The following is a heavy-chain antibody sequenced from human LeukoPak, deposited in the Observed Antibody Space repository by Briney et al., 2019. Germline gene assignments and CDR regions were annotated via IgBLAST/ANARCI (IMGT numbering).Heavy chain of an antibody. CDR1: EFTLSNPG. V-gene: IGHV3-15*01. CDR2: IKRKTDGGTT. Sequence: PGGPLSLPFAASEFTLSNPGLSWVRKAPGKGWNWVGGIKRKTDGGTTDYAAPVKGRFTISRDDSENTLYLQMNSLKTEDTAVYYCTTAYYDRSGDYLDNWGQGTLVTVSS. J-gene: IGHJ4*02. CDR3: TTAYYDRSGDYLDN. D-gene: IGHD3-22*01.